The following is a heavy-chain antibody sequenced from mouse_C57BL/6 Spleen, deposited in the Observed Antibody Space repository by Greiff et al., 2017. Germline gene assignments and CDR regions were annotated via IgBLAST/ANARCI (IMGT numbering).Heavy chain of an antibody. D-gene: IGHD1-1*01. CDR2: IHPNSGST. CDR1: GYTFTSYW. Sequence: QVQLKQPGAELVKPGASVKLSCKASGYTFTSYWMHWVKQRPGQGLEWIGMIHPNSGSTNYNEKFKSKATLTVDKSSSTAYMQLSSLTSEDSAVYYCARPSTVVADYFDYWGQGTTLTVSS. V-gene: IGHV1-64*01. J-gene: IGHJ2*01. CDR3: ARPSTVVADYFDY.